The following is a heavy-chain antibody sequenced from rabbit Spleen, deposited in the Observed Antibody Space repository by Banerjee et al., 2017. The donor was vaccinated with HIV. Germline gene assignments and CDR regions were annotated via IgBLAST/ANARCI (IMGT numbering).Heavy chain of an antibody. V-gene: IGHV1S40*01. D-gene: IGHD2-1*01. J-gene: IGHJ4*01. CDR1: GFSFSRYY. Sequence: QSLEESGGGLVQPEGSLTLTCKASGFSFSRYYMCWVRQAPGKGLEWIACTYGGNSGSTFYASWAKGRFTISKTSSNMVTLQMTSLTAADTATYFCARYSGDYQLDLWGQGTLVTVS. CDR2: TYGGNSGST. CDR3: ARYSGDYQLDL.